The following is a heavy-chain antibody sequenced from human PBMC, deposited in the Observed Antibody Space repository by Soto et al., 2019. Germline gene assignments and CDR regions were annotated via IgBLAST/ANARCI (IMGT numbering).Heavy chain of an antibody. J-gene: IGHJ4*02. Sequence: PSETLSLTCTVSGGFVSSDNCYWSWIRQPPGKGLEWIGHIFYSGSTTYNPSLKSRVTISVDTSKNQFSLKLSSVTAADTAVYYCARDRGIAVAGTFDYWGQGILVTVSS. D-gene: IGHD6-19*01. CDR3: ARDRGIAVAGTFDY. CDR2: IFYSGST. CDR1: GGFVSSDNCY. V-gene: IGHV4-61*01.